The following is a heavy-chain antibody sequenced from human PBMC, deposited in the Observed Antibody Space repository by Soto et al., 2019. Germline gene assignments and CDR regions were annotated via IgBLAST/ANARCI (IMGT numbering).Heavy chain of an antibody. CDR1: GYTFTSYD. CDR3: ARGQGLLYYYYYGMDV. CDR2: MNPNSGNT. D-gene: IGHD5-18*01. J-gene: IGHJ6*02. Sequence: ASVKVSCKASGYTFTSYDINWVRQATGQGHEWMGWMNPNSGNTGYAQKFQGRVTMTRNTSISTAYMELSSLRSEDTAVYYCARGQGLLYYYYYGMDVWGQGTTVTVSS. V-gene: IGHV1-8*01.